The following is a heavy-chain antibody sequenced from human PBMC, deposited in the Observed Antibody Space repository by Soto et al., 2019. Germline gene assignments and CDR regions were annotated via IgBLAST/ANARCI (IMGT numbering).Heavy chain of an antibody. D-gene: IGHD6-19*01. Sequence: ASVKVSCKASGYTFTSYGISWVRQAPGQGLEWMGWISAYNGNTNYAQKLQGRVTMTTDTSTSTAYMELRSLRSDDTAVYYCAASFPVAGKLTSLPYYYYYMDVWGKGTTVTVSS. CDR2: ISAYNGNT. CDR3: AASFPVAGKLTSLPYYYYYMDV. CDR1: GYTFTSYG. V-gene: IGHV1-18*01. J-gene: IGHJ6*03.